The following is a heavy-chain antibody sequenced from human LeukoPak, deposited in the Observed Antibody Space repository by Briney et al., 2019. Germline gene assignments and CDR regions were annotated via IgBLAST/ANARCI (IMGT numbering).Heavy chain of an antibody. V-gene: IGHV3-21*01. Sequence: GGSLRLSCAASGFTFSGYSMNWVRQAPGKGLEWVSSISSSSSYIYYADSVKGRFTISRDNAKNSLYLQMNSLRAEDTAVYYCARALHLYGDYGEDYYYGMDVWGQGTTVTVSS. D-gene: IGHD4-17*01. J-gene: IGHJ6*02. CDR2: ISSSSSYI. CDR3: ARALHLYGDYGEDYYYGMDV. CDR1: GFTFSGYS.